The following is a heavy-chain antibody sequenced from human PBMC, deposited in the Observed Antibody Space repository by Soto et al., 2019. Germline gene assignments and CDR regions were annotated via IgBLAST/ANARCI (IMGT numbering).Heavy chain of an antibody. V-gene: IGHV3-7*03. CDR2: IQHDGRET. CDR1: GFSLGSYW. J-gene: IGHJ1*01. CDR3: AMGTSHYYYAHVWF. Sequence: HPGGSLRLSCGVSGFSLGSYWMSWVRQAPGKALECVANIQHDGRETFYVDSVKGRFTISRDNSNNTLYLQMDRLGVEDTAVYYCAMGTSHYYYAHVWFWGLGALVTVSS. D-gene: IGHD3-16*01.